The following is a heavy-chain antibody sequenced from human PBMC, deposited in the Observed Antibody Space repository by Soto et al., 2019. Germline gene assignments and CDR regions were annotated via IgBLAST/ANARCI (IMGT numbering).Heavy chain of an antibody. CDR1: GYTFTDYF. Sequence: QVQLVQSGAEVKKPGASVVISCKASGYTFTDYFMQWVRQAPGQGLEWMGIINPSGGSTSYALKFQGRVTMTRDTSTSTVYMELVSLRSEDTAVYYCARSYCSGGSCPDYWGQGTLVTVSS. CDR3: ARSYCSGGSCPDY. D-gene: IGHD2-15*01. V-gene: IGHV1-46*01. CDR2: INPSGGST. J-gene: IGHJ4*02.